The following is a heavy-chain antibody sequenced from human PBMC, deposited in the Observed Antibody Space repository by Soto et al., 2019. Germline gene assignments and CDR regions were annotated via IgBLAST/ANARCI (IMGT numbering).Heavy chain of an antibody. CDR3: ARDPWAADY. CDR1: GFTVSTKY. Sequence: EVQLVESGGGLVQPGGSLRLSCAASGFTVSTKYMSWVRQAPGKGLEWVSVIYSGGSTLYAESVRGRFTIPRDNSKNTVNLQMNSLRAEDTAVYYCARDPWAADYWGQGTLVTVSS. J-gene: IGHJ4*02. D-gene: IGHD3-16*01. CDR2: IYSGGST. V-gene: IGHV3-66*01.